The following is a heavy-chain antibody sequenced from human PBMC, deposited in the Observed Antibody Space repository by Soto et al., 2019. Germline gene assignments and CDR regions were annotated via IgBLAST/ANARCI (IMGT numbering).Heavy chain of an antibody. V-gene: IGHV3-30-3*01. CDR2: ISYDGSNK. D-gene: IGHD6-19*01. CDR3: ARDLAPCIAVADSYGMDV. Sequence: QVQLVESGGGVVQPGRSLRLSCAASGFTFSSYAMHWVRQAPGKGLEWVAVISYDGSNKYYADSVKGRFTISRDNSKNTPYLKMNRLRAEVTAVYYWARDLAPCIAVADSYGMDVWGQVTTVTVSS. CDR1: GFTFSSYA. J-gene: IGHJ6*02.